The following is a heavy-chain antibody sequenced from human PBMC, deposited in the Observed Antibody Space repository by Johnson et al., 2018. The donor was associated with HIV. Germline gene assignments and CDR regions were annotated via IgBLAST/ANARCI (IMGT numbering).Heavy chain of an antibody. CDR2: IRSKSYGGTR. CDR3: TTLLRFLEWSIHDAFDI. CDR1: GFTFGDYA. J-gene: IGHJ3*02. V-gene: IGHV3-49*04. D-gene: IGHD3-3*01. Sequence: VQLMESGGGVVQPGRSLRLSCAASGFTFGDYAMNWVRQAPGKGLEWVGFIRSKSYGGTREYAASVKGRFTISRDDSKHTLYLQMNSLKTEDTALYYCTTLLRFLEWSIHDAFDIWGQGTMVTVSS.